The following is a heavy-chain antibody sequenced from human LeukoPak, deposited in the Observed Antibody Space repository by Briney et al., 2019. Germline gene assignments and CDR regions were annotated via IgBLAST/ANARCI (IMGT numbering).Heavy chain of an antibody. CDR2: IYYSGST. CDR1: GGSISSYY. D-gene: IGHD3-22*01. J-gene: IGHJ4*02. CDR3: ARDGPLRDSSGYSPLDY. Sequence: SETLSLTCTVSGGSISSYYWSWIRQPPGKGLEWIGYIYYSGSTNYNPSLKSRVTISVDTSKNQFSLKLSSVTAADTAVYYCARDGPLRDSSGYSPLDYWGQGTLVTVSS. V-gene: IGHV4-59*01.